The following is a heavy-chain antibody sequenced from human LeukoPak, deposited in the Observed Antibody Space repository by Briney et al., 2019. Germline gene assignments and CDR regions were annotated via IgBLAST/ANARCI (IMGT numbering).Heavy chain of an antibody. CDR2: INTNTGNP. CDR1: GYTFTSYA. D-gene: IGHD3-9*01. Sequence: ASVKVSCKASGYTFTSYAMNWVRQAPGQGLEWMGWINTNTGNPTYAQGFTGRFVFSLDTSVSTAYLQISSLKAEDTAVYYCARDGRYFDWPANYYHYYYMDVWGKGTTVTVSS. CDR3: ARDGRYFDWPANYYHYYYMDV. J-gene: IGHJ6*03. V-gene: IGHV7-4-1*02.